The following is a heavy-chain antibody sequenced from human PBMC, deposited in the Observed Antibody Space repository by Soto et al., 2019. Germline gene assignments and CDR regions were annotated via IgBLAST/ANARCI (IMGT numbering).Heavy chain of an antibody. J-gene: IGHJ3*02. Sequence: GGSLRLSCAASGFTFSSYAMSWVRQAPGKGLEWVSAISGSGGSTYYADSVKGRFTISRDNSKNTLYLQMNSLRAEDTAVSYCAKDQAYGDYHDAFDIWGQGTMVTVSS. V-gene: IGHV3-23*01. CDR2: ISGSGGST. CDR1: GFTFSSYA. D-gene: IGHD4-17*01. CDR3: AKDQAYGDYHDAFDI.